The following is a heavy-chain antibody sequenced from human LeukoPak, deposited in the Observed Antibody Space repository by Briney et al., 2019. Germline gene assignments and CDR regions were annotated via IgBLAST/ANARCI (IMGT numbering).Heavy chain of an antibody. Sequence: GGSLRLSCAASGFTFSSYWMHWVRQAPGKGLVWVSRINTDGSSTSYADSVKGRFTISRDNAKNTLYLQMNSLRAEDTAVYYCARHKYSSSWYDFGYFQHWGQGTLVTVSS. D-gene: IGHD6-13*01. CDR3: ARHKYSSSWYDFGYFQH. V-gene: IGHV3-74*01. CDR2: INTDGSST. J-gene: IGHJ1*01. CDR1: GFTFSSYW.